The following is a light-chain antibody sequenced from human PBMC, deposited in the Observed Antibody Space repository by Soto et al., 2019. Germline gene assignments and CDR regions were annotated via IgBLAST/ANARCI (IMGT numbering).Light chain of an antibody. CDR1: SSNIGNNY. Sequence: VLTQPPSVSAAPGQKVTISCSGSSSNIGNNYVSWYQQLPGTAPKLLIYENNKRPSGIPDRFSGSKSGTSATLGITGLQTGDEADYYCGTWDSSLSAKVFGTGTKVTVL. V-gene: IGLV1-51*02. J-gene: IGLJ1*01. CDR2: ENN. CDR3: GTWDSSLSAKV.